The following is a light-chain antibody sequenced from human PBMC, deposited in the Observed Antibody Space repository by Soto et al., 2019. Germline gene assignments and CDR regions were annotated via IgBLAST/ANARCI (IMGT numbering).Light chain of an antibody. Sequence: QSALTQPRSVSGSPGQSVTISCTGTSSDVGGYNYVSWYQQHPGKAPKLMIYDVSKRPSGVPDRFSGSKSGNTASLTISGLQAADEADYYCCSYAGSYNGVFGGGTKLTV. J-gene: IGLJ2*01. CDR2: DVS. CDR1: SSDVGGYNY. V-gene: IGLV2-11*01. CDR3: CSYAGSYNGV.